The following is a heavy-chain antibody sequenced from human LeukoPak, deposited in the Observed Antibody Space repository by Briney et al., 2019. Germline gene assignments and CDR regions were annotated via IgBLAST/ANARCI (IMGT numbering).Heavy chain of an antibody. J-gene: IGHJ5*02. V-gene: IGHV3-48*03. D-gene: IGHD6-13*01. CDR2: ISCSGSTI. Sequence: GSLKLSCAASGFTFSSYEMNWVRQAPGEGPGWVSCISCSGSTIYYADSVEGRFTISRDYAKNSLYMQMNSLRAEDTAVYYCARVRRIIAAVGTGTRRENWFDPWGQGTLVTVSS. CDR1: GFTFSSYE. CDR3: ARVRRIIAAVGTGTRRENWFDP.